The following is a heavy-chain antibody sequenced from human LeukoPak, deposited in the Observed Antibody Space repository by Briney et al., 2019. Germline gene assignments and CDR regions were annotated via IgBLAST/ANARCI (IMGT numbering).Heavy chain of an antibody. D-gene: IGHD3-22*01. V-gene: IGHV1-2*02. Sequence: GASVKVSCKASGYTFTGYYMHWGRQAPGQGLEWMGWINPNSGGTNYAQKFQGRVTMTRDTSISTAYMELRRLRSDDTAVYYCARDGNYDSSGYYHGYDYWGQGTLVTVSS. CDR2: INPNSGGT. CDR1: GYTFTGYY. J-gene: IGHJ4*02. CDR3: ARDGNYDSSGYYHGYDY.